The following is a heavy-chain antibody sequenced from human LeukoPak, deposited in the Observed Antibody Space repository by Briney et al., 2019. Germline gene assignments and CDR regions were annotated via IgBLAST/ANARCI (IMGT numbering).Heavy chain of an antibody. J-gene: IGHJ6*03. CDR2: IYYSGST. CDR3: ARPLNYYYYMDV. V-gene: IGHV4-39*01. CDR1: GGSISSSPYY. Sequence: SETLSLTCTVSGGSISSSPYYWGWLRQPPGKGLEWIGSIYYSGSTYYNPSLKRRVTISVDTSKNQFSLNLNSVTAADTAVYYCARPLNYYYYMDVWGKGTTVTVSS.